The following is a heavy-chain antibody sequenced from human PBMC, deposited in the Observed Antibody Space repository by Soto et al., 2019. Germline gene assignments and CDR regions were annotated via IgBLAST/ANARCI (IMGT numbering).Heavy chain of an antibody. CDR3: AKSIAETPYYYYGMDV. J-gene: IGHJ6*02. D-gene: IGHD6-6*01. CDR1: GGSISSYY. CDR2: IYYSGST. V-gene: IGHV4-59*01. Sequence: SETLSLTCTVSGGSISSYYWSWIRQPPGKGLEWIGHIYYSGSTNYNPSLKSRVTRSVDTSKTQFSLKLSSVTAADTAVYYCAKSIAETPYYYYGMDVWGQGTTVTVS.